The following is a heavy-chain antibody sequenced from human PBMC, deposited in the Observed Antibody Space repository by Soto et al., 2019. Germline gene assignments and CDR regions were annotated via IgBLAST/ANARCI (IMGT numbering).Heavy chain of an antibody. CDR1: GYTFTSYY. CDR2: INPSGGST. CDR3: ARDYDFWSGYSNYYYYMDV. J-gene: IGHJ6*03. V-gene: IGHV1-46*03. D-gene: IGHD3-3*01. Sequence: ASLKVSCKASGYTFTSYYMHWVRQAPGQGLEWMGIINPSGGSTSYAQKFQGRVTMTRDTSTSTVYMELSSLRSEDTAVYYCARDYDFWSGYSNYYYYMDVWGKGTTVTVSS.